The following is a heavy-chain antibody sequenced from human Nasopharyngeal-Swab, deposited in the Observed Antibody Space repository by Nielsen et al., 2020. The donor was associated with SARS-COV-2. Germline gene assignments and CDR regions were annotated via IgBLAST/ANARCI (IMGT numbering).Heavy chain of an antibody. V-gene: IGHV4-38-2*02. D-gene: IGHD5-18*01. Sequence: SETLSLTCTVSGYSISSGYYWGWIRQPPGKGLEWIGSIYHSGSTYYNPSLKSRVTISVDTSKNQFSLKLSSVTAADTAVYYSAREGYSYGNNWFDPWGQGTLVTVSS. J-gene: IGHJ5*02. CDR1: GYSISSGYY. CDR2: IYHSGST. CDR3: AREGYSYGNNWFDP.